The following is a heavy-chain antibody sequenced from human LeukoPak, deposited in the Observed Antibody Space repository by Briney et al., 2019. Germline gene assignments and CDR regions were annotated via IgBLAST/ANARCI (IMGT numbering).Heavy chain of an antibody. V-gene: IGHV4-59*01. CDR3: GRWGYFDSGNYFVVDY. D-gene: IGHD3-22*01. Sequence: PSETLSLTCIVSGDSIRSYYWNWIRQAPGKALEWIGHIHNNGDIAYNFSLKSRVTISMDTSKNQFSLKLNSVTAADTAAYYCGRWGYFDSGNYFVVDYWGQGTVVTVSS. CDR2: IHNNGDI. J-gene: IGHJ4*02. CDR1: GDSIRSYY.